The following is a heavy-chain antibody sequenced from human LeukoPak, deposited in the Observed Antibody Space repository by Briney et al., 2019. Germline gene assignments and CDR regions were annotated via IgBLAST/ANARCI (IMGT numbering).Heavy chain of an antibody. D-gene: IGHD3-22*01. Sequence: GGSLRLPCAASGFTFSDYYMSWIRQAPGKGLEWVSYISSSGSTIYYADSVKGRFTISRDNAKNSLYLQMNSLSAEDTAVYYCARDQPHPHYYDSSGYYRHYYYYYMDVWGKGTTVTISS. CDR1: GFTFSDYY. J-gene: IGHJ6*03. CDR3: ARDQPHPHYYDSSGYYRHYYYYYMDV. V-gene: IGHV3-11*01. CDR2: ISSSGSTI.